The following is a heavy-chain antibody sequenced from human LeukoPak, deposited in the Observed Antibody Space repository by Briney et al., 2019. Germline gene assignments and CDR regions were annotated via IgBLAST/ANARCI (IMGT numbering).Heavy chain of an antibody. J-gene: IGHJ6*03. V-gene: IGHV4-61*02. CDR3: AREPSYYYDSSGYPIHYYYYMDV. CDR2: IYTSGST. CDR1: GGSISSGSYY. D-gene: IGHD3-22*01. Sequence: KPSETLSLTCTVSGGSISSGSYYWSWIRQPAGKGLEWIGRIYTSGSTNYNPSLKSRVTISVDTSKNQFSLKLSSVTAADTAVYYCAREPSYYYDSSGYPIHYYYYMDVWGKGTTVTVSS.